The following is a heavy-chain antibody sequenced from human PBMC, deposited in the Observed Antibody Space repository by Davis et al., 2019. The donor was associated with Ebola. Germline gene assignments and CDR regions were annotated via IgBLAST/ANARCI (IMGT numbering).Heavy chain of an antibody. CDR2: ISYDGSNK. Sequence: PGGSLRLSCAASGFTFSSYAMHWVRQAPGKGLEWVAVISYDGSNKYYADSVKGRFTISRDNSKNTLYLQMNSLTAEDTAVYYCTKDQSGGNVYVHYFDYWGQGALVTVSS. CDR3: TKDQSGGNVYVHYFDY. V-gene: IGHV3-30*04. D-gene: IGHD4-23*01. CDR1: GFTFSSYA. J-gene: IGHJ4*02.